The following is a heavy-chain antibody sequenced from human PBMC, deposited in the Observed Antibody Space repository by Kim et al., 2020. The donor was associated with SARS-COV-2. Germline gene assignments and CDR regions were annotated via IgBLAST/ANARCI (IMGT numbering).Heavy chain of an antibody. CDR2: IYTSGST. CDR3: ARDLYSSSWMMANAFDI. J-gene: IGHJ3*02. Sequence: SETLSLTCTVSGGSISSGSYYWSWIRQPAGKGLEWIGRIYTSGSTNYNPSLKSRVTISVDTSKNQFSLKLSSVTAADTAVYYCARDLYSSSWMMANAFDIWGQGTMVTVSS. D-gene: IGHD6-13*01. CDR1: GGSISSGSYY. V-gene: IGHV4-61*02.